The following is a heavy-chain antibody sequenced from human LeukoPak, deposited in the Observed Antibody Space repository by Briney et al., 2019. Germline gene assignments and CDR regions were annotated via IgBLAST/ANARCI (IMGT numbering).Heavy chain of an antibody. Sequence: GASVKVSCKASGYTFTSYDINWVRQATGQGLEWMGWMNPNSGNTGYAQKFQGRVTMTRNTSISTAYMELSSLRSEDTAVYYCARGPVAGMGFLDNWFDPWGQGTLVTVSS. D-gene: IGHD6-19*01. J-gene: IGHJ5*02. CDR3: ARGPVAGMGFLDNWFDP. CDR2: MNPNSGNT. CDR1: GYTFTSYD. V-gene: IGHV1-8*01.